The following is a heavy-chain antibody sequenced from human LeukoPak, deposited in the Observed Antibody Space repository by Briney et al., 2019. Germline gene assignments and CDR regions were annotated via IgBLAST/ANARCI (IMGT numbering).Heavy chain of an antibody. CDR2: IIPIFGTA. CDR1: GGTFSSYA. Sequence: ASVKVSCKASGGTFSSYAISWVRQAPGQGLEWMGGIIPIFGTANYAQKFQGRVTITADESTSTAYMELSSLRSEDTAVYYCARGARLSFRGYSYGLDYWGQGTLVTVSS. D-gene: IGHD5-18*01. CDR3: ARGARLSFRGYSYGLDY. V-gene: IGHV1-69*13. J-gene: IGHJ4*02.